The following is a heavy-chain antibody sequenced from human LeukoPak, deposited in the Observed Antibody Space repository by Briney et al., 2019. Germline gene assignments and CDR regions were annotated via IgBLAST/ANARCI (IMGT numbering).Heavy chain of an antibody. CDR2: ISNDGNNK. J-gene: IGHJ4*02. CDR1: GFSFNTYP. D-gene: IGHD3-10*01. CDR3: ARPDDSESFYRANHY. V-gene: IGHV3-30*04. Sequence: PGGSLRLSCAASGFSFNTYPMHWVRQAPGKGLEWVAVISNDGNNKYYADSVKGRFTISRDNSNNTLSLQMNGLRVEDTAEYYCARPDDSESFYRANHYSGRGTLVTVS.